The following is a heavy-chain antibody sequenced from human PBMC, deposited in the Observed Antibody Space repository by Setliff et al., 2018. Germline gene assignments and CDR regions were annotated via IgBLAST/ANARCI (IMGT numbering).Heavy chain of an antibody. D-gene: IGHD6-13*01. CDR2: INHSGSA. CDR3: ARHGVAADHTDNYFDP. J-gene: IGHJ5*02. Sequence: SETLSLTCGASGGSFSDYYWSWIRQTPGKGLEWIGEINHSGSAKCNPSLKSRVTLSVDTSRNQFSLKLSSVTAADTAVYYCARHGVAADHTDNYFDPWGQGTLVTVSS. CDR1: GGSFSDYY. V-gene: IGHV4-34*01.